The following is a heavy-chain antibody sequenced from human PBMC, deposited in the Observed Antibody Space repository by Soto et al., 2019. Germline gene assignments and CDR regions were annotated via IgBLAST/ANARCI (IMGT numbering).Heavy chain of an antibody. CDR2: IHHSGST. CDR1: GDSISSMNW. CDR3: ARYDYGSGNDYNIDY. J-gene: IGHJ4*02. D-gene: IGHD3-10*01. V-gene: IGHV4-4*02. Sequence: QVQLQESGPGLVKPSGTLSLTCAVSGDSISSMNWWSWVRQPPGKGLEWIGEIHHSGSTNYNPSLKSRFTISVEKSKNQFSLKLSSVTAADTAVYYCARYDYGSGNDYNIDYWGQGILVTVSS.